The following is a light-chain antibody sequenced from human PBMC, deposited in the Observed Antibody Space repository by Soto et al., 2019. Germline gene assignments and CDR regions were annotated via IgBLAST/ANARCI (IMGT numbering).Light chain of an antibody. J-gene: IGKJ5*01. CDR1: QSVSSN. CDR3: QQYNSWPPIT. Sequence: EIVMTRSPATLSVSPGESATLSCRASQSVSSNLAWYQQKPGQAPRLLIYGASTRATGIPARFSGSGSGTEFTLTISSLQSEDFAVYYCQQYNSWPPITFGQGTRLEIK. V-gene: IGKV3-15*01. CDR2: GAS.